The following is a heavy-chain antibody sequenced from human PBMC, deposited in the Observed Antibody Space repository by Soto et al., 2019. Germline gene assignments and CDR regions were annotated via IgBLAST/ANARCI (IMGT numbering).Heavy chain of an antibody. J-gene: IGHJ4*02. D-gene: IGHD2-2*01. V-gene: IGHV1-8*01. CDR3: ARGLVPAATDNFDY. Sequence: ASVKVSCKASGYTFTSYDINWVRQATGQGLEWMGWMNPNSGNTGYAQKFQGRVTMTRNTSISTAYMELSSLRSEDTAVYYCARGLVPAATDNFDYWGQGTLVTVSS. CDR1: GYTFTSYD. CDR2: MNPNSGNT.